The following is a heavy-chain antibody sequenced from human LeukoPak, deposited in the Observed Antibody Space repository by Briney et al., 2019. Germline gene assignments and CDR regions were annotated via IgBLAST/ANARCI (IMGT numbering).Heavy chain of an antibody. CDR3: AREGYCSGGSCYSWFDP. CDR2: INPNSGGT. D-gene: IGHD2-15*01. CDR1: GYTFTGYY. J-gene: IGHJ5*02. Sequence: ASVKVSCKASGYTFTGYYMHWVRQAPGQGLEWMGWINPNSGGTNYAQKFQGRVTMTRDTSISTAYMELSRLRSDDTAVYYCAREGYCSGGSCYSWFDPWGQGTLVTVSS. V-gene: IGHV1-2*02.